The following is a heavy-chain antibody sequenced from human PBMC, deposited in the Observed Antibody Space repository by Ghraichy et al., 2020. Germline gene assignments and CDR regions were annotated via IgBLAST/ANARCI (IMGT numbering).Heavy chain of an antibody. CDR3: AKGAIFGVDTSTYSDGMDD. CDR2: IYPNSGGT. J-gene: IGHJ6*02. D-gene: IGHD3-3*01. Sequence: ASVKVSCKTGRALFCTSVTRLHLVCRLLLEKKKGWIYPNSGGTNYAQKFQGRVTMTRDTSISTAYMELSRLRSDDTAVDYCAKGAIFGVDTSTYSDGMDDWGQGTTVTVAS. CDR1: RALFCTSV. V-gene: IGHV1-2*02.